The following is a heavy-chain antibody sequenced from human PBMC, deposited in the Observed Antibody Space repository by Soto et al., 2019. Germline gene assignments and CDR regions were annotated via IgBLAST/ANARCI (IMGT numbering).Heavy chain of an antibody. D-gene: IGHD3-22*01. CDR1: GGTFSSYA. CDR3: AGLDSSGYYYFDY. J-gene: IGHJ4*02. Sequence: QVQLVQSGAEVKKPGSSVKVSCKASGGTFSSYAISWVRQAPGQGLEWMGGVIPIFGTANYAQKFQGRVTITADESTSTAYMELSSRISEDTAVYYCAGLDSSGYYYFDYLGQGTLVTVSS. CDR2: VIPIFGTA. V-gene: IGHV1-69*01.